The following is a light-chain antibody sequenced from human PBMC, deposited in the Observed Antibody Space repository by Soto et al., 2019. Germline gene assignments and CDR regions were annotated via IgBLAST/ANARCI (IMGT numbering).Light chain of an antibody. V-gene: IGLV2-14*03. CDR3: SSYRSGNTPYV. CDR2: DVS. CDR1: GSDVGGYNF. Sequence: QSVLTQPASVSGSPGQSITISCTGTGSDVGGYNFVSWYQQHPGKVPELIIFDVSKRPSGAFNRLSGSKSGNTASLTISGLQAEDEADYYCSSYRSGNTPYVFGTGTKVTVL. J-gene: IGLJ1*01.